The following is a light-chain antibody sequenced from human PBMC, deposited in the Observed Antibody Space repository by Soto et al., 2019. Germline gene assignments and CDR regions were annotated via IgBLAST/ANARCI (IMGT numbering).Light chain of an antibody. Sequence: AIQVTQSPSSLSASVGDRVTIICRASQDIRHDVSWYQQKPGKAPELLVYAASSLHSGVPLRFSGSGFGTDFTLTINGLQPADFATYYCQQDYDYPIPVGEGTRVDIK. V-gene: IGKV1-6*01. CDR1: QDIRHD. CDR3: QQDYDYPIP. CDR2: AAS. J-gene: IGKJ1*01.